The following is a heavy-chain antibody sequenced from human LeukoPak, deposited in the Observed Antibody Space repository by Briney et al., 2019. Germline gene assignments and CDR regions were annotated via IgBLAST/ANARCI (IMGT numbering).Heavy chain of an antibody. Sequence: SQTLSFTCAISGDSVSSDSAAWNWIRQSPLRGLEWLGRTYYRSKWYNDYAVSVKSRITINPDTSKNQFSLQLNSVTPEDTAVYYCARGAVATFDYWGQGTLVTVSS. D-gene: IGHD5-12*01. CDR3: ARGAVATFDY. CDR2: TYYRSKWYN. CDR1: GDSVSSDSAA. J-gene: IGHJ4*02. V-gene: IGHV6-1*01.